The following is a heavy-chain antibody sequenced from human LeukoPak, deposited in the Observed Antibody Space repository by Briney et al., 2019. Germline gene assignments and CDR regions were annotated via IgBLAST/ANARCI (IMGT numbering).Heavy chain of an antibody. CDR2: ISYNGAFI. J-gene: IGHJ4*02. Sequence: GGSLRLSCVGSGLPFGEFAMHWVRQAPGKGLEWLSIISYNGAFIDYADSVKGRFTVSRDNAENSLFLHMNSLRPEDTAFYYCAKVRGTLSSHFFFDYWGQGIRVTVSS. CDR3: AKVRGTLSSHFFFDY. V-gene: IGHV3-9*01. CDR1: GLPFGEFA. D-gene: IGHD1-1*01.